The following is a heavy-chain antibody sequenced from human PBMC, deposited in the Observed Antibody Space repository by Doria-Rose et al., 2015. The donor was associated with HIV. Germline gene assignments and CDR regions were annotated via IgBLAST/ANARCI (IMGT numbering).Heavy chain of an antibody. V-gene: IGHV3-21*01. J-gene: IGHJ4*02. Sequence: LVQSGGGLVRPGGSLRLSCATSGFTLSSHRINWVRQAPGKGLEWVSSISSTSAYINYADSVMGRFTISRDNARNSLYLQMDSLRAEDTAIYYCATGVTLDYWGQGTLVTVSS. CDR1: GFTLSSHR. D-gene: IGHD3-10*01. CDR3: ATGVTLDY. CDR2: ISSTSAYI.